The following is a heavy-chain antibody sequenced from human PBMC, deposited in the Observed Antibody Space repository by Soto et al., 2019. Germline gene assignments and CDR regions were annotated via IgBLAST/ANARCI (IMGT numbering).Heavy chain of an antibody. J-gene: IGHJ5*02. Sequence: PSETLSFTCTVSGGSISSSSYYWGWIRQPPGKGLEWIGSIYCSGSTYYNPSLKSRVTISVDTSKNQFSLKLSSVTAADTAVYYCATHSYDYVWVSYRYDGSRFDPWGQGTLVTVSS. CDR2: IYCSGST. D-gene: IGHD3-16*02. V-gene: IGHV4-39*01. CDR3: ATHSYDYVWVSYRYDGSRFDP. CDR1: GGSISSSSYY.